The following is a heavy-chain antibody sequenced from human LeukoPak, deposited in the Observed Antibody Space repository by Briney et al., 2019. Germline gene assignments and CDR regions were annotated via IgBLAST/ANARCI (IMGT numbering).Heavy chain of an antibody. CDR3: VREPYCSGGSCYTSGFDC. Sequence: GGSLRLSCAASGVTFSRYWMHWVRQAPGKGLVWVSRIKNDGSSTTYADSVEGRFTISRDNAKNTLYLQMNSLRAEDTAVYYCVREPYCSGGSCYTSGFDCWGQGTLVTVSS. CDR1: GVTFSRYW. J-gene: IGHJ4*02. CDR2: IKNDGSST. V-gene: IGHV3-74*01. D-gene: IGHD2-15*01.